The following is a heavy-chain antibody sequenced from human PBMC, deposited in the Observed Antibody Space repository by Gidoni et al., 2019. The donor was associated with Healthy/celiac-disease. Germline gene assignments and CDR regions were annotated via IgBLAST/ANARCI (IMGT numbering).Heavy chain of an antibody. V-gene: IGHV3-74*01. D-gene: IGHD4-17*01. J-gene: IGHJ4*02. CDR2: INSDGSST. CDR3: ASLTPDYGGNSVFLDY. CDR1: GFPFRTYR. Sequence: EVQLVESGGGLVQPGGSLRLSCAAPGFPFRTYRMHCVRQAPGKGLVWVSRINSDGSSTSYADSVKGRFTISRDNAKNTLYLQMNSLRAEDTAVYYCASLTPDYGGNSVFLDYWGQGTLVTVSS.